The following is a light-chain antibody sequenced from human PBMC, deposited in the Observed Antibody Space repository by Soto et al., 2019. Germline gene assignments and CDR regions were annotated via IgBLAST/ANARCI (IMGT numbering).Light chain of an antibody. CDR3: SSFAANDNVL. CDR1: SSDVGAYDY. Sequence: QSVLTQPPSASGSPGQSVTISCTGTSSDVGAYDYVCWYQQHPGKAPKLMIYEVNKRPSGVPDRFSGSKSGNTASLTVSGLQAGYEADYYCSSFAANDNVLFGGGTKLTVL. CDR2: EVN. V-gene: IGLV2-8*01. J-gene: IGLJ3*02.